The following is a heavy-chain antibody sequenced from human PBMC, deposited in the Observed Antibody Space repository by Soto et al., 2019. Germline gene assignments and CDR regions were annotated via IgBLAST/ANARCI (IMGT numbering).Heavy chain of an antibody. CDR2: INPNSGGT. CDR1: GYTFTGYY. V-gene: IGHV1-2*04. Sequence: ASVKVSCKASGYTFTGYYMHWVRQAPGQGLEWMGWINPNSGGTNYAQKFQGWVTMTRDTSISTAYMELSRLGSDETAVYYCAREGRYYDSSGPNYYYYGMDVWGQGTTVTVSS. J-gene: IGHJ6*02. CDR3: AREGRYYDSSGPNYYYYGMDV. D-gene: IGHD3-22*01.